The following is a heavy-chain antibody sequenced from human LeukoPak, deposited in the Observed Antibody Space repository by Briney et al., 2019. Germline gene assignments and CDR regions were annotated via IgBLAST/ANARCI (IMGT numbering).Heavy chain of an antibody. V-gene: IGHV3-66*01. CDR3: ARDLLSYYYDSSGPSYFDY. CDR2: IYSGGST. Sequence: GGSLRLSCAASGFTVSSNYMSWVRQAPGKGLEWVSFIYSGGSTYYADSVKGRFTISRDNSKNTLYLQMNSLRAEDTAVYYCARDLLSYYYDSSGPSYFDYWGQGTLVTVSS. J-gene: IGHJ4*02. CDR1: GFTVSSNY. D-gene: IGHD3-22*01.